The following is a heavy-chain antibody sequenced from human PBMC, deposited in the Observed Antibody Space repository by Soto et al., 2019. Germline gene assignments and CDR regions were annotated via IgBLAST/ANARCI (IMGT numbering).Heavy chain of an antibody. V-gene: IGHV3-15*05. D-gene: IGHD6-13*01. Sequence: GGSLRLSCAASGFSFSNAWMSWVRQAPGKGLEWVGRMKTKADGGATDYAAPVKGRFTISRDDSKNTLYPQMDSLESDDTAVYYCTTRAFYSSSYYYFDYWGQGTLVTVSS. CDR1: GFSFSNAW. CDR3: TTRAFYSSSYYYFDY. J-gene: IGHJ4*02. CDR2: MKTKADGGAT.